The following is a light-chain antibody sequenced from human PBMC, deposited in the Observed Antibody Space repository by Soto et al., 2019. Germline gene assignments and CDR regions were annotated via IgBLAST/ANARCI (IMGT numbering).Light chain of an antibody. CDR1: QDISNY. CDR3: QQYYDLPIT. J-gene: IGKJ5*01. V-gene: IGKV1-33*01. CDR2: DAS. Sequence: DIQMTQSPSSLSASVGDRVTITCQASQDISNYLNWYQQKPGKAPKLLIYDASNLETGVPSRFSGSGSGTDFTFTISSLQPEDTAIYYCQQYYDLPITFGQGTRLEIK.